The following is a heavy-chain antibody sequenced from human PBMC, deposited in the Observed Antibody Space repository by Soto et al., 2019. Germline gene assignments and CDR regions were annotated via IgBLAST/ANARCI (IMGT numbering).Heavy chain of an antibody. CDR1: GYTFTSYD. J-gene: IGHJ3*02. V-gene: IGHV1-8*01. Sequence: ASVKVSCKASGYTFTSYDINWVRQATGQGLEWMGWMNPNSGNTGYAQKFQGRVTMTRNTSISTAYMKLSSLRSEDTAVYYCATLGIAGFDDAFDIWGQGTMVTVSS. CDR2: MNPNSGNT. D-gene: IGHD3-9*01. CDR3: ATLGIAGFDDAFDI.